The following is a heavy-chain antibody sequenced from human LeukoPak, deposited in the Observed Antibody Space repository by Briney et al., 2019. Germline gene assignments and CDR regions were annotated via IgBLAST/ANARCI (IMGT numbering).Heavy chain of an antibody. V-gene: IGHV4-59*01. CDR1: GGSISSYY. CDR2: IYYSGST. Sequence: NPSETLSLTCTVSGGSISSYYWRWIRQPPGKGLEWIGYIYYSGSTNYNPSLKSRVTISVDTSKNQFSLKLSSVTAADTAVYYCARTADYDFWSGLNYYYYMDVWGKGTTVTVSS. CDR3: ARTADYDFWSGLNYYYYMDV. D-gene: IGHD3-3*01. J-gene: IGHJ6*03.